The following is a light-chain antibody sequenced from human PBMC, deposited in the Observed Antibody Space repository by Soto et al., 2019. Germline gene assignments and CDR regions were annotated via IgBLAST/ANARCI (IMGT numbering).Light chain of an antibody. CDR2: EVN. Sequence: QSALTQPPSASGSPGQSVAISCTGTSSDVGGYNYVSWYQLHPGKAPKLMIYEVNMRPSGVPDRFSGSKSGNTASLTVSGLRAEYEAEYKSSSYSASNNHFFASGTKLT. CDR3: SSYSASNNHF. J-gene: IGLJ1*01. V-gene: IGLV2-8*01. CDR1: SSDVGGYNY.